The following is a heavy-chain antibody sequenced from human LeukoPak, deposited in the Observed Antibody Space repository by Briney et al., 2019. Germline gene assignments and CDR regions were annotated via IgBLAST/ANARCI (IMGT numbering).Heavy chain of an antibody. D-gene: IGHD3-10*01. J-gene: IGHJ4*02. CDR2: IYYSGST. Sequence: SETLFLTCTVSGGSISSGDYYWSWIRQPPGKGLEWIGYIYYSGSTYYNPSLKSRVTISVDTSKNQFSLKLSSVTAADTAVYYCASEGGITMVRGVVNYWGQGTLVTVSS. CDR3: ASEGGITMVRGVVNY. V-gene: IGHV4-30-4*01. CDR1: GGSISSGDYY.